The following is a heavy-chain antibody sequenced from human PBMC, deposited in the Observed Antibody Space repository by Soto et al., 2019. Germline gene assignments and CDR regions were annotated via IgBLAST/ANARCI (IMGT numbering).Heavy chain of an antibody. V-gene: IGHV4-31*03. J-gene: IGHJ4*02. Sequence: QVQLQESGPGLVKPSQTLSLTYTVSGDSITSGGYYWTWIRQRPGKDLEWIGNIYHSGSTYYNPSLKSRVTISIDTSKKQFSLKLSSVTAADTAIYFCARDILVGVNGFAYWGQGTLVTVSS. CDR3: ARDILVGVNGFAY. CDR1: GDSITSGGYY. D-gene: IGHD1-26*01. CDR2: IYHSGST.